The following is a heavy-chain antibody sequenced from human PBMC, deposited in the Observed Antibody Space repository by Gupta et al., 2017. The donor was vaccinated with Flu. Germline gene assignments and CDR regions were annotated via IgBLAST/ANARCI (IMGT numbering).Heavy chain of an antibody. J-gene: IGHJ4*02. Sequence: PGKGLEWVSGISGSGANTHYADSVKGRFTISRDTSKNTLYLLLNSLRADDTAVYFCAKGRSCDSGGYWHFPDYWGQGTLVTVSS. CDR2: ISGSGANT. D-gene: IGHD3-22*01. V-gene: IGHV3-23*01. CDR3: AKGRSCDSGGYWHFPDY.